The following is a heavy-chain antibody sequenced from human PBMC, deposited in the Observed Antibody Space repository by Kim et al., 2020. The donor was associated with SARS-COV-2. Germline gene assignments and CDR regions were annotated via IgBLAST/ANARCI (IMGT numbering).Heavy chain of an antibody. D-gene: IGHD3-10*01. J-gene: IGHJ4*02. Sequence: SETLSLTCTVSGGSISSYYWSWIRQPAGKGLEWIGRIYTSGSTNYNPSLKSRVTMSVDTSKNQFSLKLSSVTTADTAVYYCARSIEEYYYGPFFFDYWGQGTLVTDSS. CDR3: ARSIEEYYYGPFFFDY. CDR2: IYTSGST. CDR1: GGSISSYY. V-gene: IGHV4-4*07.